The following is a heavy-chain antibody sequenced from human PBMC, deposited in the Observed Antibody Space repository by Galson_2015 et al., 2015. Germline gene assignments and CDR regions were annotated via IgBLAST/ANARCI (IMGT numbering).Heavy chain of an antibody. CDR3: ALRGYRRSSFFDY. V-gene: IGHV3-23*01. Sequence: SLRLSCAASGFIFSIHAMSWVRPAPGKGLEWVSDISGGGDITYYADSVKGRFTISRDSSKNTLYLQMNSLRAEGTAVYYCALRGYRRSSFFDYWGQGTLVTASS. D-gene: IGHD6-6*01. CDR1: GFIFSIHA. CDR2: ISGGGDIT. J-gene: IGHJ4*02.